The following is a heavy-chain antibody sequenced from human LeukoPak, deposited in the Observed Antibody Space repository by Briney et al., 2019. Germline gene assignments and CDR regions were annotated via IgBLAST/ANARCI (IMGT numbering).Heavy chain of an antibody. V-gene: IGHV3-23*01. J-gene: IGHJ4*02. CDR1: AFTLSKDD. Sequence: GGSLRLSCASSAFTLSKDDIAWVRQPPGKRPEWMSSICGNGAGTQYSNSVGGRFISSRDNSKNTLYLQMNSLRAEDTAVYYCAKDLDYYGSGSYDFDYWGQGTLVTVSS. CDR3: AKDLDYYGSGSYDFDY. D-gene: IGHD3-10*01. CDR2: ICGNGAGT.